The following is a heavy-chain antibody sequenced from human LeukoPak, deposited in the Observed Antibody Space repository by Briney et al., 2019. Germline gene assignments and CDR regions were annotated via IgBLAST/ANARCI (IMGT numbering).Heavy chain of an antibody. CDR2: INPYSVGT. D-gene: IGHD1-1*01. Sequence: ASVKVSCKASGFTFSAYYMHWVRQAPGQGPEWMGWINPYSVGTKYAQRFQGRVTMTLDTSISTAYMELIRLRSDDTAVYFCARSFNWNDPLNDAFDIWGQGTMVTVSS. CDR3: ARSFNWNDPLNDAFDI. J-gene: IGHJ3*02. V-gene: IGHV1-2*02. CDR1: GFTFSAYY.